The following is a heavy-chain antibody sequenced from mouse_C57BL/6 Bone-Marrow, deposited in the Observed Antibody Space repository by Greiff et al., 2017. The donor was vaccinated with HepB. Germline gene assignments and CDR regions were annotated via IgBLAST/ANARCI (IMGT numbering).Heavy chain of an antibody. CDR2: IYPGDGDT. V-gene: IGHV1-82*01. CDR1: GYAFSSSW. D-gene: IGHD2-4*01. J-gene: IGHJ2*01. CDR3: ARWREYYDYYCDY. Sequence: QVQLQQSGPELVKPGASVKISCKASGYAFSSSWMNWVKQRPGKGLEWIGRIYPGDGDTNYNGKFKGKATLTADKSSSTAYMQLSSLTSEDSAVYFCARWREYYDYYCDYWGQGTTLTVSS.